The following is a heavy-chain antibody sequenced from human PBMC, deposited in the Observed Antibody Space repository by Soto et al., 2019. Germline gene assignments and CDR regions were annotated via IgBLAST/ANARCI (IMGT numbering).Heavy chain of an antibody. Sequence: GASVKVSCKASGDTFSSHALSWVRQAPGQGLEWMGGIIPIFGTANYAQKFQGRVTITAGESTSTAYMELSSLRSEDTAVYYCAREGIAASAKDGMDVWGQGTTVTVSS. V-gene: IGHV1-69*13. CDR1: GDTFSSHA. CDR2: IIPIFGTA. J-gene: IGHJ6*02. CDR3: AREGIAASAKDGMDV. D-gene: IGHD6-13*01.